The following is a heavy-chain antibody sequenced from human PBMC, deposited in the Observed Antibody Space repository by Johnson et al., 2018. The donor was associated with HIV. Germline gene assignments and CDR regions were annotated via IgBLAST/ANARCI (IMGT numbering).Heavy chain of an antibody. CDR2: IYSGGST. J-gene: IGHJ3*02. D-gene: IGHD3-3*01. CDR1: GFTFNDYD. Sequence: VQLVESGGGLVQPGGSLRLSCAASGFTFNDYDMSWVRQAPGKGLEWVSVIYSGGSTYYADSVKGRFTISRDNSKNSLYLQMNSLRAEDTAVYYCARDRNHYDFWSGYYYDAFDIWGQGTMVTVPS. CDR3: ARDRNHYDFWSGYYYDAFDI. V-gene: IGHV3-66*01.